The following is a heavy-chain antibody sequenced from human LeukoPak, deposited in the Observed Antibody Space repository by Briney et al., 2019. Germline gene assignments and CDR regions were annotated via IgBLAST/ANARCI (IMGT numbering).Heavy chain of an antibody. CDR2: IKSIVNGGTT. J-gene: IGHJ6*03. Sequence: GGSLRLSCAASGLSFSNAWMTWVRQAPGKGLEWVGRIKSIVNGGTTEYAGPVKGRFTVSSEYSKYTLYLHMNSLKTEDTAVYYCTTSNGYYVRDYYYYYYMDVWGKGTTVTVSS. D-gene: IGHD4-17*01. V-gene: IGHV3-15*01. CDR1: GLSFSNAW. CDR3: TTSNGYYVRDYYYYYYMDV.